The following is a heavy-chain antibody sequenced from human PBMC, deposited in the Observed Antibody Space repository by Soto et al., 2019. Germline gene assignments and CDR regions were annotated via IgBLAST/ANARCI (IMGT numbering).Heavy chain of an antibody. CDR2: INHSGST. J-gene: IGHJ4*02. Sequence: PSETLSLTCAVYGGSFSGYYWSWIRQPPGKGLEWIGEINHSGSTNYNPSLKSRVTISVDTSKNQFSLKLSSVTAADTAVYYCARGFGYSYGLIYFDYWGKGTRVTV. CDR3: ARGFGYSYGLIYFDY. V-gene: IGHV4-34*01. D-gene: IGHD5-18*01. CDR1: GGSFSGYY.